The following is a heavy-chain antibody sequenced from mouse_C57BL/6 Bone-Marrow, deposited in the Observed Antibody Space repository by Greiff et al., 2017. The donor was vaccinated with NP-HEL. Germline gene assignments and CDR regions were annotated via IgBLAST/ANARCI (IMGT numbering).Heavy chain of an antibody. CDR3: AREWLLRRAY. CDR2: ISDGGSYT. V-gene: IGHV5-4*01. J-gene: IGHJ3*01. D-gene: IGHD2-3*01. CDR1: GFTFSSYA. Sequence: EVHLVESGGGLVKPGGSLKLSCAASGFTFSSYAMSWVRQTPEKRLEWVATISDGGSYTYYPDNVKGRFTISRDNAKNNLYLQMSHLKSEDTAMYYCAREWLLRRAYWGQGTLVTVSA.